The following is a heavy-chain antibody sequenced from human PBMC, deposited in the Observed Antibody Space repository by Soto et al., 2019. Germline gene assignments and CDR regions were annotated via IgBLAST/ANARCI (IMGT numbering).Heavy chain of an antibody. CDR3: VTVNLVGAAYYFDY. CDR2: VYYSGTT. D-gene: IGHD1-26*01. V-gene: IGHV4-30-4*01. J-gene: IGHJ4*02. Sequence: SETLSLTCTVSGGSIRNGDYYWGWIRQPPGKGLEWIGYVYYSGTTYSHPSLNSRVSISVDTSENQFPLRLTSVTAADAAVYYCVTVNLVGAAYYFDYWGPGTLVTVSS. CDR1: GGSIRNGDYY.